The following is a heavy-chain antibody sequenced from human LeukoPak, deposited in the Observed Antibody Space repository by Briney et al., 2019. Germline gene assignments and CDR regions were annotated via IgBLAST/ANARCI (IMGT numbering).Heavy chain of an antibody. V-gene: IGHV3-74*01. D-gene: IGHD2-8*01. CDR3: ARSNGFGMDV. Sequence: GGSLRLSCAASGFTFSFNSMHWVRQGPGKGLVWVSRIKRDGSGTTYADSVKGRVTISRDNTKNTLYLQMNSLRAEDTAVYYCARSNGFGMDVWGQGTTVTVSS. CDR1: GFTFSFNS. J-gene: IGHJ6*02. CDR2: IKRDGSGT.